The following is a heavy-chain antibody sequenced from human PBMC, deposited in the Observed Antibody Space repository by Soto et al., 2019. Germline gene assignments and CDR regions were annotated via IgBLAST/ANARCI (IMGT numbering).Heavy chain of an antibody. D-gene: IGHD7-27*01. CDR2: IYYSGST. Sequence: SETLSLTCTVSGGSISSSSYYWGWIRQPPGKGLEWIGSIYYSGSTYYNPSLKSRVTMSVDTSKNQFSLKLSSVTAADTAVYYCARQCRLGISCYYGMDVWGQGTTVTVSS. V-gene: IGHV4-39*01. J-gene: IGHJ6*02. CDR3: ARQCRLGISCYYGMDV. CDR1: GGSISSSSYY.